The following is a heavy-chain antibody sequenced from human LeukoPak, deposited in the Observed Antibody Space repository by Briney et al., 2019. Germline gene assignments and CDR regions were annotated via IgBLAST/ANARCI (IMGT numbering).Heavy chain of an antibody. CDR1: GFTFSSYG. CDR3: AKDPGSTVTTSDY. V-gene: IGHV3-30*18. D-gene: IGHD4-17*01. J-gene: IGHJ4*02. Sequence: GGSLRLSCAASGFTFSSYGMHWVRQARGKGLEWVAVISYDGSNKYYADSVKGRFTISRDNSKNTLYLQMNSLRAEDTAVYYCAKDPGSTVTTSDYWGQGTLVTVSS. CDR2: ISYDGSNK.